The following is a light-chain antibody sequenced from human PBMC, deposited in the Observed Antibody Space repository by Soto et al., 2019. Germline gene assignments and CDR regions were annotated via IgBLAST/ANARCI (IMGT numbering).Light chain of an antibody. J-gene: IGKJ5*01. CDR3: LQSLQLPVT. V-gene: IGKV2D-29*01. CDR1: QSLLNNDGKTY. Sequence: DILLTQTPHSLSVIPGQAASISCTSAQSLLNNDGKTYLFWYIQRAGQPPQLLIYEVSRRYSGVPDRFSGSGSGTDFTLQISRVAAEDVGTYFCLQSLQLPVTFGQGTRLDI. CDR2: EVS.